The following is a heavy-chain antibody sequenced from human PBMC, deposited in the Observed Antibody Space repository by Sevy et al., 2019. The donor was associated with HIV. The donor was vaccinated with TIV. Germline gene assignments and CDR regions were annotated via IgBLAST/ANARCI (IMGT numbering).Heavy chain of an antibody. J-gene: IGHJ6*02. CDR2: ISAYNGNT. CDR1: GYTFTSYD. D-gene: IGHD2-2*01. Sequence: ASVKVSCKASGYTFTSYDISWVRHAPGQGLEWMGRISAYNGNTNYAQKLQGRVTMTTDTSTSTAYMELRSLRSDDTAVYYCARDCSSTSCLIPYYYYGMDVWGQGTTVTVSS. V-gene: IGHV1-18*01. CDR3: ARDCSSTSCLIPYYYYGMDV.